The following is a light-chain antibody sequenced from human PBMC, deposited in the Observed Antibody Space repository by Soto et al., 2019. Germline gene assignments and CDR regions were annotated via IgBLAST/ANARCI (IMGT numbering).Light chain of an antibody. Sequence: QSALTQPASVSGSPGQSITISCTGTRRDVGGYNYVSWYQQYPGKSPKLLIYEVTHRPSGVSNRFSGSKSGNTAPLTISGLQAEDEADYYCSSYTISNTLPFVFGTGTQLTVL. CDR3: SSYTISNTLPFV. CDR1: RRDVGGYNY. V-gene: IGLV2-14*01. J-gene: IGLJ1*01. CDR2: EVT.